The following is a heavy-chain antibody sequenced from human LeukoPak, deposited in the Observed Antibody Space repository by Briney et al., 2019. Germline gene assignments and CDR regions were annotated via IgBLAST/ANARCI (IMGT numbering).Heavy chain of an antibody. CDR3: ARQRADYFYYYVDV. Sequence: SETLSLACTVSGGSIGTTNYYWGWLRQPPGKGLEWIGSIYYSETTYDNPSLESRVTISIETSKNQFSLSLSSVTAADTAVYYCARQRADYFYYYVDVWGKGTTVTVS. CDR1: GGSIGTTNYY. D-gene: IGHD3-9*01. V-gene: IGHV4-39*01. J-gene: IGHJ6*03. CDR2: IYYSETT.